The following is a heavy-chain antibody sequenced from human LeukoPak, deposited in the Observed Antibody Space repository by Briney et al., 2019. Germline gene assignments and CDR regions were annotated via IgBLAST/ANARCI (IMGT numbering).Heavy chain of an antibody. CDR3: ARDGWPTLTTKGYFDS. D-gene: IGHD4-11*01. V-gene: IGHV3-30-3*01. Sequence: GGSLRLSCAASGFTFSTHAMHWARQAPGKGLEGVAIISFDGNTKYYTDSVKGRFTISRDNSKNTLYPQMNSLRAEDTAVYYCARDGWPTLTTKGYFDSWGQGTLVTVSS. J-gene: IGHJ4*02. CDR1: GFTFSTHA. CDR2: ISFDGNTK.